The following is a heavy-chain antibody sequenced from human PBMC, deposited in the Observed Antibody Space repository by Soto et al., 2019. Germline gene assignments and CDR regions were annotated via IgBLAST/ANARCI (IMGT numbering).Heavy chain of an antibody. V-gene: IGHV2-5*02. Sequence: QITLQESGPAVVRPTETLMLTCTFSGFSLTTNGVGVGWVRQSPGRALEWLAVIHWDDDKRDMPSLENRLTITKDTYKNQVVVTMTHMLPIDTVIYYCERRLRQSGDSWDSGAFDICGHWTVAGVS. CDR3: ERRLRQSGDSWDSGAFDI. CDR1: GFSLTTNGVG. J-gene: IGHJ3*02. CDR2: IHWDDDK. D-gene: IGHD1-26*01.